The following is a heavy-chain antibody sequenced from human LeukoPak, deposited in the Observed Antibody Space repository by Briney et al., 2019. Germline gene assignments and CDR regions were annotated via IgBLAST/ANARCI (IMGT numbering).Heavy chain of an antibody. D-gene: IGHD3-10*01. CDR1: GFTFSSYA. CDR3: AKDLFITMVRGVISPLGY. V-gene: IGHV3-23*01. CDR2: ISGSDGST. J-gene: IGHJ4*02. Sequence: GGSLRLSCAASGFTFSSYAMSWVRQAPGKGLEWVSAISGSDGSTYYADSVKGRFTISRDNSKNTLYLQMNSLRAEDTAVYYCAKDLFITMVRGVISPLGYWGQGTLVTVSS.